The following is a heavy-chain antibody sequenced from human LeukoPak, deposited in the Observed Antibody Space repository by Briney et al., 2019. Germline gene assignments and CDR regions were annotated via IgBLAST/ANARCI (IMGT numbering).Heavy chain of an antibody. CDR3: ARFAPEGGGYFDY. Sequence: GSSVKVSCKASGGTFSSYAISWVRQAPGQGLEWMGRIIPILGIANYAQKFQGRVTITADKSTSTAYMELSSLRSEDTAVYYCARFAPEGGGYFDYWGQGTLVTVSS. J-gene: IGHJ4*02. CDR2: IIPILGIA. CDR1: GGTFSSYA. D-gene: IGHD2-15*01. V-gene: IGHV1-69*04.